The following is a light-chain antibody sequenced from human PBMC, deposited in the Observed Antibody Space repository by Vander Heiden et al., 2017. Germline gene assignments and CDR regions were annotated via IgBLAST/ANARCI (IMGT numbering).Light chain of an antibody. Sequence: QAVVTQERSLTVSPVGTVTLTCGSSTGAVTSGHFPYWVQQMPGQAPRTLIYDTSNKHSWTPARFSGSLLGGRAALTLSGAQPEDEADYYCLLSYSGARVFGGGTKLTVL. CDR2: DTS. J-gene: IGLJ3*02. CDR3: LLSYSGARV. CDR1: TGAVTSGHF. V-gene: IGLV7-46*01.